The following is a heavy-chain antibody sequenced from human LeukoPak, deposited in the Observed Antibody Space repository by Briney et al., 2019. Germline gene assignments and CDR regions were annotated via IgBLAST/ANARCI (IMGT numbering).Heavy chain of an antibody. CDR2: IYYSGST. D-gene: IGHD3-3*01. Sequence: SETLSLTCTVSGGSISSYYWSWIRQPPGKGLGWIGYIYYSGSTNYNPSLKSRVTISVDTSKNQFSLKLSSVTAADTAVYYCARHSFDFWSGYYGFRFDPWGQGTLVTVSS. V-gene: IGHV4-59*08. CDR3: ARHSFDFWSGYYGFRFDP. CDR1: GGSISSYY. J-gene: IGHJ5*02.